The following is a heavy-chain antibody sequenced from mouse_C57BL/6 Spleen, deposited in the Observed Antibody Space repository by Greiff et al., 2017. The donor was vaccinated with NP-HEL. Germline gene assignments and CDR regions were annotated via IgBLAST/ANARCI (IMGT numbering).Heavy chain of an antibody. D-gene: IGHD2-14*01. J-gene: IGHJ3*01. Sequence: EVQGVESGGGLVQPGGSMKLSCVASGFTFSNYWMNWVRQSPEKGLEWVAQIRLKSDNYATHYAESVKGRFTISRDDSKSSVYLQMNNLRAEDTGIYYCTEQGIPHDDRGEFAYWGQGTLVTVSA. CDR3: TEQGIPHDDRGEFAY. V-gene: IGHV6-3*01. CDR1: GFTFSNYW. CDR2: IRLKSDNYAT.